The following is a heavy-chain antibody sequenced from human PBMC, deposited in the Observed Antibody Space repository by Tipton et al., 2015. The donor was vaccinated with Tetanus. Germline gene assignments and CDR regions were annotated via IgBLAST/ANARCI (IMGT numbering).Heavy chain of an antibody. Sequence: QEQLVQSGAEMKKPGSSVKVSCKASGGTFTNYALSWVRQAPGQGLEWVGGITPIFGTTNSAPKFQGRVTITADESTNTAYMELSSLRSDDSAVYFCARLVKQWLVPEDYWGQGTLVIVS. CDR3: ARLVKQWLVPEDY. CDR1: GGTFTNYA. V-gene: IGHV1-69*01. J-gene: IGHJ4*02. CDR2: ITPIFGTT. D-gene: IGHD5-12*01.